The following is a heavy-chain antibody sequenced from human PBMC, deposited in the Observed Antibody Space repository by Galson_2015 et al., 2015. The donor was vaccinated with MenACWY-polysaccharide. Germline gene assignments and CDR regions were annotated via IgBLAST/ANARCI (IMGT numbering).Heavy chain of an antibody. J-gene: IGHJ4*01. CDR2: MSNSGSG. CDR3: ARLPRGNIFGYFDY. CDR1: DYSIRSGYF. Sequence: SETLSLTCAVSDYSIRSGYFWGWIRQPPGKGLEWIGYMSNSGSGNSNPSLKSRLTVSVDTSKNQFSLKLSSVTAADTAVYYCARLPRGNIFGYFDYWGQGTLVTVSS. D-gene: IGHD5-18*01. V-gene: IGHV4-38-2*01.